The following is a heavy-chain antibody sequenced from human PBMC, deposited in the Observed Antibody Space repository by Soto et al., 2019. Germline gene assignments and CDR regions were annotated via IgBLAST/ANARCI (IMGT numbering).Heavy chain of an antibody. D-gene: IGHD2-21*01. J-gene: IGHJ5*02. Sequence: PSETLSLTCTVSGGSISSADYYWSWIRQPPGKGLEWIGYIYYSGSTYYNPSLKSRLAISVDTSKNQFSLKLSSVTAADTAVYYCARDHVCKFRPYWFVPWGQASLVSVSS. V-gene: IGHV4-30-4*01. CDR3: ARDHVCKFRPYWFVP. CDR1: GGSISSADYY. CDR2: IYYSGST.